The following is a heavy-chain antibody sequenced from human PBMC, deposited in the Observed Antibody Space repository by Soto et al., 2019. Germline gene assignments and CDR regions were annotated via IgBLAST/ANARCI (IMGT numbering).Heavy chain of an antibody. CDR2: IYYSGST. Sequence: SETLSLTCTVSGGSISSYYWSLIRQPPGKGLECIGYIYYSGSTHYNPSLKSRVTISVDTSRNQFSLKLSSVTAADTAVYYCERGGPGSYSYYYYGMEVWGKGTKVTVSS. D-gene: IGHD3-10*01. V-gene: IGHV4-59*01. CDR1: GGSISSYY. CDR3: ERGGPGSYSYYYYGMEV. J-gene: IGHJ6*04.